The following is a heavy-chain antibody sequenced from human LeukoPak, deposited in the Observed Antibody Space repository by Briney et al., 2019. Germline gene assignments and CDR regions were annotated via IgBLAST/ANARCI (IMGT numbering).Heavy chain of an antibody. J-gene: IGHJ5*02. CDR3: ARGLMIAVAGNYNWFDP. CDR2: INPNSGGT. V-gene: IGHV1-2*02. D-gene: IGHD6-19*01. Sequence: GASVKVSCKASGYTFTCYYMHWVRQAPGQGLEWMGWINPNSGGTNYAQKFQGRVTMTRDTSISTAYMELSRLRSDDTAVYYCARGLMIAVAGNYNWFDPWGQGTLVTVSS. CDR1: GYTFTCYY.